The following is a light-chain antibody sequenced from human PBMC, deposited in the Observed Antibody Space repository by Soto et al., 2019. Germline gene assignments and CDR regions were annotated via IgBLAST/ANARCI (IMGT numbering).Light chain of an antibody. CDR3: QQRSNLPLT. J-gene: IGKJ4*01. V-gene: IGKV3-11*01. CDR1: QSVSSF. CDR2: DAS. Sequence: EIVLTQSPATLSLSPGDRATLSCRASQSVSSFLAWYQQKPGQAPRLLIYDASDRATGIPARFSGSGSGTDFTLTISSLEPEDFAVYYCQQRSNLPLTFGGGTKVDIK.